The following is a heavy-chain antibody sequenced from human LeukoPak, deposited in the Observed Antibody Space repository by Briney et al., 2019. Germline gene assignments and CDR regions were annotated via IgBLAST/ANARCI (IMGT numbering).Heavy chain of an antibody. D-gene: IGHD1-1*01. Sequence: SETLSLTCAVYGGSFSGYYWSWIRQPPGKGLEWIGYVYYSGSTNYNPSLKSRVTISVGTSKNQFSLKLGSVTAADTAVYYCAKYIRDSGTYNFDYWGQGTLVTVSS. CDR3: AKYIRDSGTYNFDY. CDR1: GGSFSGYY. J-gene: IGHJ4*02. CDR2: VYYSGST. V-gene: IGHV4-59*01.